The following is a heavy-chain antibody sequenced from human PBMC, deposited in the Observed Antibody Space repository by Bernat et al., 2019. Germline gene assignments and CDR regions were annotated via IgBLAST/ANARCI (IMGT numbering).Heavy chain of an antibody. D-gene: IGHD3-16*01. CDR2: IKQDGSKK. V-gene: IGHV3-7*03. Sequence: EVQLVESGGDLVQPGGSLRLSCAASGFTFSSYWMSWVRQAPGKGLEWVANIKQDGSKKEYVDYVTGRFTISRDNAKSSVYLQMNSLRAEDTAVYYCAREGEGGFDYWGQGTLVTVSS. CDR1: GFTFSSYW. CDR3: AREGEGGFDY. J-gene: IGHJ4*02.